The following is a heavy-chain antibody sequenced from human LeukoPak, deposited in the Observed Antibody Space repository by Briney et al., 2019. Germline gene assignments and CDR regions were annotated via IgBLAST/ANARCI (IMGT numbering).Heavy chain of an antibody. CDR1: DGSISSSRYY. CDR2: IYYSGET. V-gene: IGHV4-39*01. D-gene: IGHD6-19*01. J-gene: IGHJ4*02. CDR3: ATLNTSGWYFDL. Sequence: SETLSLTCSVSDGSISSSRYYWGWLRQPPGKGLEWIGSIYYSGETNYNPSLKSRLTISVDTSKNQFSLKLGSVTAADAAVYYCATLNTSGWYFDLWGQGTLVTVSS.